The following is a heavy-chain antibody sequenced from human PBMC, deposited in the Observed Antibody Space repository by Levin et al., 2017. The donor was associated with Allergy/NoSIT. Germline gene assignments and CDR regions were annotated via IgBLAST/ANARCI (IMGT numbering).Heavy chain of an antibody. CDR2: ISHSGST. CDR1: GGSFSGYY. D-gene: IGHD2/OR15-2a*01. V-gene: IGHV4-34*01. CDR3: ARETTANDY. J-gene: IGHJ4*02. Sequence: PGGSLRLSCAVYGGSFSGYYWSWIRQPPGKGLEWIGEISHSGSTTYNPSLKNRVTISVDTSKNQFSLKLHSVTAADTAVYYCARETTANDYWGQGTLVTVSS.